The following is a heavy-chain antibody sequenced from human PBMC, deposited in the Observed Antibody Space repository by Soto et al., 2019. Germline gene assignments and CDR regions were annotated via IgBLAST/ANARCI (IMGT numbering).Heavy chain of an antibody. Sequence: QVQLQQWGAGLLKPSETLSLTCAVYGGSFSGYYWSWIRQPPGKGLEWIGEINHSGSTNYNPSLKSRVTRSVDTSKNQFSLKLSSVTAADTAVYYCASLALRYHGAFDIWGQGTMVTVSS. CDR1: GGSFSGYY. D-gene: IGHD3-9*01. CDR2: INHSGST. CDR3: ASLALRYHGAFDI. V-gene: IGHV4-34*01. J-gene: IGHJ3*02.